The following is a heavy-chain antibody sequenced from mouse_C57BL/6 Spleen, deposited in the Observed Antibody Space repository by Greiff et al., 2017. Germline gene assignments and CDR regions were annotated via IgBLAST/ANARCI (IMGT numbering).Heavy chain of an antibody. Sequence: VQLQQSGPELVKPGASVKISCKASGYTFTDYYMNWVKQSHGKSLEWIGDINPNNGGTSYNQKFKGKATLTVDKSSSTAYMELRSLTSEDSAVYYCASPYGYDGPWFAYWGQGTLVTVSA. D-gene: IGHD2-2*01. V-gene: IGHV1-26*01. CDR1: GYTFTDYY. CDR3: ASPYGYDGPWFAY. CDR2: INPNNGGT. J-gene: IGHJ3*01.